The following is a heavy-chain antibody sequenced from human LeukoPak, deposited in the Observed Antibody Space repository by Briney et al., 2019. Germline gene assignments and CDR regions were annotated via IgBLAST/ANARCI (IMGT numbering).Heavy chain of an antibody. CDR1: GFTVSSNY. J-gene: IGHJ4*02. V-gene: IGHV3-66*01. CDR3: ARVRYSSSPYYFDY. CDR2: IYSGGST. D-gene: IGHD6-13*01. Sequence: GGSLRLSCAASGFTVSSNYMSWVRQAPGKGLEWVSVIYSGGSTYYADSVKGRFTISRDNSKNSLYLQMNSLRAEDTAVYYCARVRYSSSPYYFDYWGQGTLVTVSS.